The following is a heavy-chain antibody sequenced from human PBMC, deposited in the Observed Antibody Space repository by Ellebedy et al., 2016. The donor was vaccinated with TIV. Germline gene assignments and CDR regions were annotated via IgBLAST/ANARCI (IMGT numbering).Heavy chain of an antibody. D-gene: IGHD2-2*03. CDR2: IYPGDSDT. J-gene: IGHJ6*02. V-gene: IGHV5-51*01. CDR1: GYSFTSYW. Sequence: GESLKISCTGSGYSFTSYWIGWVRQLPGKRLEWMGIIYPGDSDTRYSPSFQGQVTISAHKSISTAYLQWSSLKASDTAMYYCAVTFGYCSSTSCYKASWYYYGMDVWGQGTTVTVSS. CDR3: AVTFGYCSSTSCYKASWYYYGMDV.